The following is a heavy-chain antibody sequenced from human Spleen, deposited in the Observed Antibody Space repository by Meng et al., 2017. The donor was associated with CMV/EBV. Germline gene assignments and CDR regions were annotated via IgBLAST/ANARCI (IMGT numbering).Heavy chain of an antibody. V-gene: IGHV1-2*02. CDR1: GYTFTGYY. CDR3: ARVWPYYYDSSGYYYGPPFDY. Sequence: ASVKVSCKASGYTFTGYYVHWVRQAPGQGLECMGWINPNSGDTNYAQNFQGRVTMTRDTSISTAYMELSRLRSDDTAVYYCARVWPYYYDSSGYYYGPPFDYWGQGTLVTVSS. D-gene: IGHD3-22*01. J-gene: IGHJ4*02. CDR2: INPNSGDT.